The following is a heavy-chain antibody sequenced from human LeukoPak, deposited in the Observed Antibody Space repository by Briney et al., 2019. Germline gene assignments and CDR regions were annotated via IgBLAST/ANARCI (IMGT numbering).Heavy chain of an antibody. CDR1: GYNFNNYA. D-gene: IGHD2-21*01. V-gene: IGHV1-3*01. Sequence: GAPVKVSCKASGYNFNNYAIHWVRQAPGQRCEWMGWIDAGNSHTKYSQNFQGRITITRDSSASTVYMELSSLTSEDTAVYYCARGIWSARTVDYYLDYWGQGTLVTVSS. CDR3: ARGIWSARTVDYYLDY. CDR2: IDAGNSHT. J-gene: IGHJ4*02.